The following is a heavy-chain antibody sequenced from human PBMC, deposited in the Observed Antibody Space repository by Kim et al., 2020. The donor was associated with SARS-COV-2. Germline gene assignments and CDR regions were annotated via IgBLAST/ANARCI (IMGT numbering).Heavy chain of an antibody. J-gene: IGHJ3*01. CDR2: ISGSSERT. V-gene: IGHV3-23*01. D-gene: IGHD4-17*01. Sequence: GGSLRLSCAASGFTFTNFAMAWVRQAPGKGLEWVSSISGSSERTYYTGSVKGRFTISRDNSRNTLYLQMTSLRAEDTAVYYCAKAGGVNTAYVCALDVWG. CDR1: GFTFTNFA. CDR3: AKAGGVNTAYVCALDV.